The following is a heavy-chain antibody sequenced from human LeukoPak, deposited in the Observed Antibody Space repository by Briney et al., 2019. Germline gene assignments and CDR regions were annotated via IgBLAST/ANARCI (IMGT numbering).Heavy chain of an antibody. V-gene: IGHV3-30*03. CDR2: VSADGRTQ. J-gene: IGHJ4*02. CDR1: GFTFSSYG. D-gene: IGHD5-24*01. Sequence: PGGSLRLSCAASGFTFSSYGMHWVRQAPGKGLEWVTVVSADGRTQLYSDSVKGRFTISRDNSLNTLHLQMNSLRTEDTAMYYCAREFGHNRWYFDYWGQGALVTVSS. CDR3: AREFGHNRWYFDY.